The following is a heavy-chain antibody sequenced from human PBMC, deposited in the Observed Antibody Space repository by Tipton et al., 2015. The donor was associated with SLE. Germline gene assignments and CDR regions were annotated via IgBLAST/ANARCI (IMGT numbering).Heavy chain of an antibody. V-gene: IGHV4-61*02. CDR3: AREGGGYADY. CDR2: IYTSGST. J-gene: IGHJ4*02. D-gene: IGHD2-15*01. Sequence: TLSLTCTVSGGSISSGSYYWSWIRQPAGEGLEWIGRIYTSGSTNYNPSLKSRVTISVDTSKNQFSLKLSSVTAADTAVYYCAREGGGYADYWGQGTLVTVSS. CDR1: GGSISSGSYY.